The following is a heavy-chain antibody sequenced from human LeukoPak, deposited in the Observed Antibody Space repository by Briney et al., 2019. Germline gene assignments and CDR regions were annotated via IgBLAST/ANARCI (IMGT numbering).Heavy chain of an antibody. Sequence: PSETLSLTCTVSGASMTNFYWTWIRRPPGKPLEWLGYIYHSGNSNYNPSLKSRVTISVDTSKNQFSLKMNSVTAEDTAIYYCASQRYSRTGRFDYWGQGVLVTVSS. V-gene: IGHV4-59*08. CDR1: GASMTNFY. D-gene: IGHD6-13*01. J-gene: IGHJ4*02. CDR3: ASQRYSRTGRFDY. CDR2: IYHSGNS.